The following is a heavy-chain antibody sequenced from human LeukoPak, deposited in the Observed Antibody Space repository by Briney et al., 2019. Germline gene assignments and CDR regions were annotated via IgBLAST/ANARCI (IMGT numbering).Heavy chain of an antibody. J-gene: IGHJ5*02. D-gene: IGHD2-15*01. CDR3: ARDLTSCSGGRCYPTWFDP. V-gene: IGHV3-74*01. CDR2: INTDGSST. CDR1: GFTFSSHW. Sequence: PGGSLRLSCAASGFTFSSHWMHWVRQAPGKGPVWVSHINTDGSSTTYADSVKGRFTISRDNAKNTLYLQMNSLRAEDTAVYYCARDLTSCSGGRCYPTWFDPWGQGTLVTVSS.